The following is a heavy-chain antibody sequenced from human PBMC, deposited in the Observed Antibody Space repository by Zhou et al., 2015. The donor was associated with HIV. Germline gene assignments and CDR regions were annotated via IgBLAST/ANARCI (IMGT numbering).Heavy chain of an antibody. CDR3: ARGRPHYYDSSGHYYFDY. CDR2: MNPNSGNT. J-gene: IGHJ4*02. Sequence: QVQLVQSGAEVKKPGASVKVSCKASGYTFTSYDINWVRQATGQGLEWMGWMNPNSGNTGYAQKFQGRVTITADESTSTAYMELSSLRSEDTAVYYCARGRPHYYDSSGHYYFDYWGQGTLVTVSS. D-gene: IGHD3-22*01. CDR1: GYTFTSYD. V-gene: IGHV1-8*01.